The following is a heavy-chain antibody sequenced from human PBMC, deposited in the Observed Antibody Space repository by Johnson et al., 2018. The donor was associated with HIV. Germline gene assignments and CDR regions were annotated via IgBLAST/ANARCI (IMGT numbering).Heavy chain of an antibody. J-gene: IGHJ3*02. CDR2: INYNGGST. Sequence: VQLVESGGGVVRPGGSLRLSSAASGFNVDDDALSWVRQVPGKGLEWVSGINYNGGSTGYADSVRDRFSISRDNAKNSLYLQMDSLRAGDTAVYYCARAIGDGYPGMKAFDIWGQGTMVTVSS. V-gene: IGHV3-20*03. CDR1: GFNVDDDA. CDR3: ARAIGDGYPGMKAFDI. D-gene: IGHD5-24*01.